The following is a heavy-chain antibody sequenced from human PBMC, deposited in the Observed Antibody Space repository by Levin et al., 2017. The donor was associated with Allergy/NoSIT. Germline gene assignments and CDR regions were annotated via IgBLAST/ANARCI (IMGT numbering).Heavy chain of an antibody. CDR1: GFTFSSFA. CDR2: MSYDGNKK. J-gene: IGHJ5*01. D-gene: IGHD3-10*01. CDR3: ARGSGSGGYYPGFDP. Sequence: PGGSLRLSCAASGFTFSSFAFNWVRQAPGKGLEWLTFMSYDGNKKYYADSVKGRFTISRDNSKDTVYLQMNSLTPEDTAIYYCARGSGSGGYYPGFDPWGQGTLVTVSS. V-gene: IGHV3-30-3*01.